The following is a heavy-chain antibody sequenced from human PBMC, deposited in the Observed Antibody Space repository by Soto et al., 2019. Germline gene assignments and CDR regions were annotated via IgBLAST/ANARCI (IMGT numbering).Heavy chain of an antibody. V-gene: IGHV1-2*04. Sequence: QVQLVQSGAEVKKPGASVKVSCKASGYTFTGYYMHWVRQAPGQGLEWMGWINPNSGGTNYAQKFQGWVTMTRDTSISTAYMELSRLRSDDTAVYYCARGHLAAACMGYYYYGMDVWGQGTTVTVSS. D-gene: IGHD6-13*01. J-gene: IGHJ6*02. CDR2: INPNSGGT. CDR1: GYTFTGYY. CDR3: ARGHLAAACMGYYYYGMDV.